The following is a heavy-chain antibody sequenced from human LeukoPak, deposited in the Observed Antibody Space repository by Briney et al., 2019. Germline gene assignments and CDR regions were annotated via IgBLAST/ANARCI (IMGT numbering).Heavy chain of an antibody. J-gene: IGHJ3*02. V-gene: IGHV4-30-2*01. CDR1: GGSLSSGGYY. Sequence: SETLSLTCTASGGSLSSGGYYWSWIRQPPGKGLEWIGYIYHRGSTYYNPSLKSRVTISVDRSKNQFSLKLSSVTAADTAVYYCARGEFCSSTSCYRPADAFDIWGQGTMVTVSS. CDR3: ARGEFCSSTSCYRPADAFDI. D-gene: IGHD2-2*01. CDR2: IYHRGST.